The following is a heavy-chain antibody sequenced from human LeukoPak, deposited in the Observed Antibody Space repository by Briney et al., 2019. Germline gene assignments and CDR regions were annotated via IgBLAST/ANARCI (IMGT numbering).Heavy chain of an antibody. V-gene: IGHV4-59*01. CDR2: IYYSGST. CDR3: ARGVVVVTAIVPDAFDI. D-gene: IGHD2-21*02. Sequence: SETLSLTCTVYAGSTSSYYWSWIRQPPGKGLEWIGYIYYSGSTNYNPSLKSRVTISVDTSKNQFSLKLSSVTAADTAVYYCARGVVVVTAIVPDAFDIWGQGTMVTVSS. CDR1: AGSTSSYY. J-gene: IGHJ3*02.